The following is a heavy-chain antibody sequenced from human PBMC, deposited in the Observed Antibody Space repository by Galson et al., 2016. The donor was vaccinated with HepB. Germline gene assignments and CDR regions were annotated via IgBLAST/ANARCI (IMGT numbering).Heavy chain of an antibody. V-gene: IGHV4-61*01. CDR1: DASVSNDTYY. J-gene: IGHJ4*02. CDR3: ASSRGAYNLFLDS. D-gene: IGHD5-24*01. Sequence: SETLSLTCTVSDASVSNDTYYWTWVRQPPGKGLEWIGYLSYSGSTNYNPSLQSRVTISVATSKNQFSLRLSSVTAADTAIYYCASSRGAYNLFLDSWGQGTLVTVSS. CDR2: LSYSGST.